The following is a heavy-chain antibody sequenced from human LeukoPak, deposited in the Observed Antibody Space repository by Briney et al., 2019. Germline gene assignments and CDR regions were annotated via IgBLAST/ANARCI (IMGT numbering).Heavy chain of an antibody. Sequence: GGSLRLPCAAFGFTFSSYAMHWVRQAPGKGLEGVAVISYDGSNKYYADSVKGRFTISRDNSKNTLYLQMNSLRAEDTAVYYCARGGKSVAGTAAFDYWGQGTLVTVSS. CDR2: ISYDGSNK. CDR3: ARGGKSVAGTAAFDY. V-gene: IGHV3-30*04. J-gene: IGHJ4*02. D-gene: IGHD6-19*01. CDR1: GFTFSSYA.